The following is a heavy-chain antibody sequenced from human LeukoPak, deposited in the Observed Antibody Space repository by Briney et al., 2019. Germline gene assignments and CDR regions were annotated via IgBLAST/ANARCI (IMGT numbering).Heavy chain of an antibody. CDR2: ISGSGGST. Sequence: GGSLRLSCAASGFTFSSYAMSWVRQAPGKGLEWVSAISGSGGSTYYADSVKGRFTISRDNSKNTLYLQMNSLRDEDTAVYYCARDLRCSSTSCKYYYYGMDVWGQGTTFTVSS. D-gene: IGHD2-2*01. V-gene: IGHV3-23*01. CDR3: ARDLRCSSTSCKYYYYGMDV. J-gene: IGHJ6*02. CDR1: GFTFSSYA.